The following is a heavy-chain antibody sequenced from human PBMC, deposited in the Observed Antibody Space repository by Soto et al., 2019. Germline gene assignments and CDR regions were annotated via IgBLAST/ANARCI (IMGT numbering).Heavy chain of an antibody. V-gene: IGHV3-30*18. CDR3: AQDRGSCTGGSCFYSIYY. CDR1: GFTFSNYG. CDR2: ISYDGSNK. D-gene: IGHD2-15*01. J-gene: IGHJ4*02. Sequence: GGSLRLSCAASGFTFSNYGMYWVRQAPGKGLEWVAVISYDGSNKYYADSVKGRFTISRDNSKNTPYLQMNSLRPDDTAVYYCAQDRGSCTGGSCFYSIYYWGRGT.